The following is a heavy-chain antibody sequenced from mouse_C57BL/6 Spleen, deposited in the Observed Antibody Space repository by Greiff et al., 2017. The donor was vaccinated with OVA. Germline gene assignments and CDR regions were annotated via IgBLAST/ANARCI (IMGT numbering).Heavy chain of an antibody. CDR3: ARGDYVLYFDV. J-gene: IGHJ1*03. D-gene: IGHD2-4*01. Sequence: QVQLQQSGAELVKPGASVKMSCKASGYTFTSYWITWVKQRPGQGLEWIGDIYPGSGSTNYTEKFKSKATLTVDTSTSTAYMQLSSLTSEDSAVYYCARGDYVLYFDVWGTGTTVTVSS. CDR2: IYPGSGST. CDR1: GYTFTSYW. V-gene: IGHV1-55*01.